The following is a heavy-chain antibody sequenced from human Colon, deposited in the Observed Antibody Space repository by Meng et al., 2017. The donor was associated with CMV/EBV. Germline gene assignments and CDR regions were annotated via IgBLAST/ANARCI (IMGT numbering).Heavy chain of an antibody. CDR1: GYRFAVYC. J-gene: IGHJ5*02. Sequence: SGKASGYRFAVYCIEWVRQAAGQGFEERGWIKPNTGGTYAAQKFQGRVNMTRDTSITTAYMERSSLTSDDTAVYYCTRGYGDFALDPWGQGTLVTVSS. V-gene: IGHV1-2*02. CDR2: IKPNTGGT. CDR3: TRGYGDFALDP. D-gene: IGHD4-17*01.